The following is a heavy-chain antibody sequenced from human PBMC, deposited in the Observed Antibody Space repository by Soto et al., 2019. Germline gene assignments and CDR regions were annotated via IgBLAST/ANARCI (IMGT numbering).Heavy chain of an antibody. CDR3: ARGNWYFDL. Sequence: QVQLVESGGGLVKTGGSRRLSCAVSGFTFSDYYMSWIRQAPGKGLEWLAFISSSGTTMEYADSVKGRFSISRDNANNSVFLQMNSLRADDTAVYFCARGNWYFDLWGRGTLVTVSS. V-gene: IGHV3-11*01. CDR2: ISSSGTTM. J-gene: IGHJ2*01. CDR1: GFTFSDYY.